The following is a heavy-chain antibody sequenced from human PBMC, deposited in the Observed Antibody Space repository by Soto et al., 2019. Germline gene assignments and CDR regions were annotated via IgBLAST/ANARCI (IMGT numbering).Heavy chain of an antibody. CDR2: VGGSGSDT. V-gene: IGHV3-23*01. J-gene: IGHJ4*02. CDR3: AKRQSFDFWSGYLPFFDY. Sequence: PGGSLRLSCSASAINFRSYAMSWVRQAPGKGLEWASAVGGSGSDTYYADSVKGRFTISRDDSKNTLYLHMSSLRVEDTAIYYCAKRQSFDFWSGYLPFFDYWGQGTPVTVS. CDR1: AINFRSYA. D-gene: IGHD3-3*01.